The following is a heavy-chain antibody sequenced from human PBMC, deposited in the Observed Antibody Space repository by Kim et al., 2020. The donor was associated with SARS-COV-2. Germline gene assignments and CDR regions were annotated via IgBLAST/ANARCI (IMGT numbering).Heavy chain of an antibody. V-gene: IGHV3-11*06. J-gene: IGHJ4*02. Sequence: KGRFTISRDNAKNSLHLQMNSLRAEDTAVYYCARSYSPYYYDSSGYFGYWGQGTLVTVSS. D-gene: IGHD3-22*01. CDR3: ARSYSPYYYDSSGYFGY.